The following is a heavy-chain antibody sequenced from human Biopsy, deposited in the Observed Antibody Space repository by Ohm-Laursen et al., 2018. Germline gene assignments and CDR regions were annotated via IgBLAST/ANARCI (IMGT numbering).Heavy chain of an antibody. CDR1: GFTFSNYS. D-gene: IGHD4/OR15-4a*01. J-gene: IGHJ1*01. CDR2: ISRSSSTI. V-gene: IGHV3-48*01. CDR3: ARVSNYPRKDFQH. Sequence: SLRLSCTASGFTFSNYSMNWIRQAPGKGLEWVSYISRSSSTIHYADSVKGRFTISRDNSKNTLYLHMNSLRAADTAVYYCARVSNYPRKDFQHWGQGTLVTVSS.